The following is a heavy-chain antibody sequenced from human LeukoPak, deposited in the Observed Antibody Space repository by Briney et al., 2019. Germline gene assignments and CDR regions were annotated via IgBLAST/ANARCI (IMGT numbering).Heavy chain of an antibody. V-gene: IGHV3-30*04. J-gene: IGHJ4*02. CDR1: GFTFSRYA. CDR3: APRGLSTVID. D-gene: IGHD4-17*01. Sequence: GRSLRLSCAASGFTFSRYAMHWVRQAPGKGLEWVAVISYDGSNKYYADSVKGRFTISRDNSKNTLYLQMSSLRAEDTAVYYCAPRGLSTVIDWGQGTLVTVSS. CDR2: ISYDGSNK.